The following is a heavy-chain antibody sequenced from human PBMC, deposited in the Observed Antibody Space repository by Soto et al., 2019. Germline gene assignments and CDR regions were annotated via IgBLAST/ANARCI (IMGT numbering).Heavy chain of an antibody. CDR3: ARAGQLVPFDY. Sequence: GASVKVSCKASGYTFTSYYMHWVRQAPGQGLEWKGKINPSGGSKSYAQKFKGKVNMTRDTSTSTVYMELSSLRSEDTAVYYCARAGQLVPFDYWGQGTLVTVSS. D-gene: IGHD6-6*01. J-gene: IGHJ4*02. CDR2: INPSGGSK. CDR1: GYTFTSYY. V-gene: IGHV1-46*03.